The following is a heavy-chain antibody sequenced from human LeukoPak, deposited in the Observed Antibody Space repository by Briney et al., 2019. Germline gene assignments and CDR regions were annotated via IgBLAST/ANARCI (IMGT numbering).Heavy chain of an antibody. CDR2: IYHTGST. Sequence: SETLSLTCTVSGGSISSYYWSWIRQPPGKGLEWIGYIYHTGSTNYNPSRKSRVTISVDTSKNQFSLKLSSVTAADTAVYFCAKGGQYYYDSSAHYYWGQGILVTVSS. D-gene: IGHD3-22*01. J-gene: IGHJ4*02. V-gene: IGHV4-59*12. CDR1: GGSISSYY. CDR3: AKGGQYYYDSSAHYY.